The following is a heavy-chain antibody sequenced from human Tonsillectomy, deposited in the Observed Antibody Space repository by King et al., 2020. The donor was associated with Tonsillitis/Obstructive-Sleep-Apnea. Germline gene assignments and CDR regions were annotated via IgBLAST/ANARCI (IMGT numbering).Heavy chain of an antibody. Sequence: VQLVESGGGLVQPGGSLRLSCAASGLTFSDHYMDWVRHAPGKGLEWVGRSRNKANSYATEYAASVKGRFSISREDSSNAVYLQMNSLKTEDTAVYYCTRERAASCMDVWGKGTMVTVSS. D-gene: IGHD2-2*01. CDR2: SRNKANSYAT. CDR1: GLTFSDHY. CDR3: TRERAASCMDV. V-gene: IGHV3-72*01. J-gene: IGHJ6*03.